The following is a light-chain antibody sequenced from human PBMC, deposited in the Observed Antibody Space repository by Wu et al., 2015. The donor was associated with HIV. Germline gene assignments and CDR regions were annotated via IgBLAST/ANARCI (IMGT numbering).Light chain of an antibody. CDR3: QQYISSRT. Sequence: EIVLTQSPGTLSLSPGERATLSCRASQSVGSSYLAWYQQKPGQAPRLLIYDASIRATGIPERFSGSGSGTDFTLTISRLEPEDFAVYYCQQYISSRTFGQGTKVEIK. J-gene: IGKJ1*01. V-gene: IGKV3-20*01. CDR1: QSVGSSY. CDR2: DAS.